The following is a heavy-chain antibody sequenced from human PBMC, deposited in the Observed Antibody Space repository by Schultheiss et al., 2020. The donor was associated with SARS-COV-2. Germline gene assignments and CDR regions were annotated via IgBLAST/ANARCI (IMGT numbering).Heavy chain of an antibody. Sequence: SVKVSCKASGYTFTGYYMHWVRQAPGQGLEWMGGIIPIFGTANYAQKFQGRVTITADESTSTAYMELSSLRSEDTAVYYCAVRYCSSTSCYNSYYYYGMDVWGQGTTVTVSS. CDR1: GYTFTGYY. CDR2: IIPIFGTA. V-gene: IGHV1-69*13. CDR3: AVRYCSSTSCYNSYYYYGMDV. J-gene: IGHJ6*02. D-gene: IGHD2-2*02.